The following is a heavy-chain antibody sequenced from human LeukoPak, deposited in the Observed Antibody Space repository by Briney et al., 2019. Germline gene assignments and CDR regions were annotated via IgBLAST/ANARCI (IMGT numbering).Heavy chain of an antibody. CDR1: GYSISSGYY. CDR2: IYHSGSI. V-gene: IGHV4-38-2*02. CDR3: ARDNWNDDDTFDI. D-gene: IGHD1-20*01. Sequence: PSETLSLTCTVSGYSISSGYYWGWIRQPPGKGLEWIGSIYHSGSIYYNPSLKSRVTLSVDTSKNQFSLKLSSVTAADTAVYYCARDNWNDDDTFDIWGQGTMVTVSS. J-gene: IGHJ3*02.